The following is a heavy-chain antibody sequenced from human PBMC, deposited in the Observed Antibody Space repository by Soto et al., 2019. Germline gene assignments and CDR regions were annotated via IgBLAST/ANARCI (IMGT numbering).Heavy chain of an antibody. D-gene: IGHD1-7*01. CDR2: IYYSGSA. CDR3: ARGNWNYWFDP. V-gene: IGHV4-59*12. Sequence: SETLSLTCTVSGGSISSYYWSWIRQPPGKGLEWIGYIYYSGSANYNPSLKSRVTISVDNAKNSLYLQMNSLRAEDTAVYYCARGNWNYWFDPWGQGTLVTVSS. J-gene: IGHJ5*02. CDR1: GGSISSYY.